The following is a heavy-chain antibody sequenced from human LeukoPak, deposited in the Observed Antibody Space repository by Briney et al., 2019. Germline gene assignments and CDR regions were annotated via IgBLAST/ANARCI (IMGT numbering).Heavy chain of an antibody. V-gene: IGHV4-59*12. CDR1: GGSISTNY. J-gene: IGHJ4*02. Sequence: SETLSLTCTVSGGSISTNYWTWIRQSPGKGLEWIGYTYYSGSTNYNPSLKSRVTISLDTSKNHFSLRLSSLTAADTAVYYCARDQGGPFDFWGRGVLVTVSS. CDR3: ARDQGGPFDF. CDR2: TYYSGST.